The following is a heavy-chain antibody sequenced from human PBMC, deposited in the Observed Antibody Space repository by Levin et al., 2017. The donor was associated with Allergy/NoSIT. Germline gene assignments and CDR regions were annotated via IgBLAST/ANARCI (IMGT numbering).Heavy chain of an antibody. V-gene: IGHV3-49*03. J-gene: IGHJ6*03. Sequence: GGSLRLSCTASGFTFGDYAMSWFRQAPGKGLEWVGFIRSKDYGGTTEYAAPVKGRFTISRDDSKSIAYLQMNSLKTEDTAVFYCTRARSQGVHPSSGYDLFFRGRVHYCMDVWGKGTTVTVS. CDR1: GFTFGDYA. CDR2: IRSKDYGGTT. D-gene: IGHD5-12*01. CDR3: TRARSQGVHPSSGYDLFFRGRVHYCMDV.